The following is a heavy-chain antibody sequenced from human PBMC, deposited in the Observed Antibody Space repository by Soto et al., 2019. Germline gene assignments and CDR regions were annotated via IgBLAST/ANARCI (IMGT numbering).Heavy chain of an antibody. CDR2: IRVGGGDT. D-gene: IGHD6-19*01. CDR1: GFTFSSSA. Sequence: EVRLLDSGGGLAQPGGSRRLSCAASGFTFSSSAMNWVRQAPGKGLEWVSSIRVGGGDTFYADSVRGRFTVSRDISSNTLYLQMNSLRAEDTAIYYCAKCSVGTVRTSGWCNWFDPWCQGTLVTVSS. V-gene: IGHV3-23*01. J-gene: IGHJ5*02. CDR3: AKCSVGTVRTSGWCNWFDP.